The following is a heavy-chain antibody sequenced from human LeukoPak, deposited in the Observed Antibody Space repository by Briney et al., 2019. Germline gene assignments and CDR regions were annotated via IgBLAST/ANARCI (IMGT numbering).Heavy chain of an antibody. CDR1: GGTFSSYA. Sequence: SVKVSCKASGGTFSSYAISWVRQAPGQGLEWMGGIIPIFGTANYAQKFQGRVTITADESTSTAYMELSSLRSEDTAVYYCARDVSVGDLPYLDYWGQGTLVTVPS. CDR3: ARDVSVGDLPYLDY. J-gene: IGHJ4*02. CDR2: IIPIFGTA. V-gene: IGHV1-69*13. D-gene: IGHD3-10*01.